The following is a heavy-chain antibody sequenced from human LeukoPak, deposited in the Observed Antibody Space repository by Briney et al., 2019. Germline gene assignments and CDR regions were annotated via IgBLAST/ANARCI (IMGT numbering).Heavy chain of an antibody. Sequence: ASVKVSCKASGYTFTSYDINWVRQATGQGLEWMGWMNPNSGNTGYAQKFQGRVTMTRNTSISTAYMELSSLRSEDTAVYYCARVSYSSGWYPYYYYGMDVRGQGTTVTVSS. V-gene: IGHV1-8*01. J-gene: IGHJ6*02. CDR3: ARVSYSSGWYPYYYYGMDV. D-gene: IGHD6-19*01. CDR2: MNPNSGNT. CDR1: GYTFTSYD.